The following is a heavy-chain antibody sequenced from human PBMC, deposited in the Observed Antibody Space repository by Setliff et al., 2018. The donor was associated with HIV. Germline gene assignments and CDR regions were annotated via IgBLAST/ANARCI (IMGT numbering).Heavy chain of an antibody. CDR2: IYHRGST. Sequence: SETLSLTCTVSGASITTDTYYWAWIRQPPGKGLGWIGSIYHRGSTHNNPSLKSRVTFSVDTSKNQFPLKLSSVTAADTAVYYCARSFGHGNSRLGNWGQGTLVTVSS. D-gene: IGHD4-4*01. J-gene: IGHJ4*02. CDR1: GASITTDTYY. V-gene: IGHV4-39*01. CDR3: ARSFGHGNSRLGN.